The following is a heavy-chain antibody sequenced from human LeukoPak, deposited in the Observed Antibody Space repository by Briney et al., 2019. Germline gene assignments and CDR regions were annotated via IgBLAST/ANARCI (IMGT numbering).Heavy chain of an antibody. CDR1: GGTFSSFA. CDR3: AMGFGVVIINADY. Sequence: GASVKVSCKASGGTFSSFAISWVRQAPRQGLEWMGGIIPIFGTANYAQKFQGRVTITADESTSTAYMELSSLRSEDTAVYYCAMGFGVVIINADYWGQGTLVTVSS. D-gene: IGHD3-3*01. J-gene: IGHJ4*02. CDR2: IIPIFGTA. V-gene: IGHV1-69*13.